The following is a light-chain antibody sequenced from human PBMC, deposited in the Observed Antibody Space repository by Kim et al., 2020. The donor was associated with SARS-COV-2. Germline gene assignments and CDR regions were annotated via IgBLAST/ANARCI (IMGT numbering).Light chain of an antibody. CDR1: QTLPWSQ. V-gene: IGKV3-20*01. Sequence: LSPVDRATLSCRASQTLPWSQLACYQQKSGQAPGHLIYDASTRATCIPDMLSGSGSGTYFTLTISRVEPEDFAVYFCQQYHSSPTFGQGTKVDI. J-gene: IGKJ1*01. CDR3: QQYHSSPT. CDR2: DAS.